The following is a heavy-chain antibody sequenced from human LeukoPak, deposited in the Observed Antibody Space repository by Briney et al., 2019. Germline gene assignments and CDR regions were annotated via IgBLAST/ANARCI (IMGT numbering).Heavy chain of an antibody. V-gene: IGHV4-30-4*08. D-gene: IGHD1-14*01. CDR2: IYYSGST. Sequence: LRLSCAASGFTFSSYAMSWVRQPPGKGLEWIGCIYYSGSTYYNPSLKSRVTISVDTSKNQFSLKLSSVTAADTAVYYCASHMATVYYFDYWGQGTLVTVSS. J-gene: IGHJ4*02. CDR1: GFTFSSYA. CDR3: ASHMATVYYFDY.